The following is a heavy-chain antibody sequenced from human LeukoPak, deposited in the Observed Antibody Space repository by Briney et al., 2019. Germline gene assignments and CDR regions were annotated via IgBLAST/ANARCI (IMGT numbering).Heavy chain of an antibody. D-gene: IGHD3/OR15-3a*01. J-gene: IGHJ4*02. V-gene: IGHV4-31*03. CDR2: IYYSGST. Sequence: SSETLSLTCTVSGGSISSGGYYWSWIRQHPGKGLEWIGYIYYSGSTYYNPSLKSRVTISVDTSKNQFSLKLSSVTAADTAVYYCARETAWPENTPMILFSYFDYWGRGILVNVSS. CDR1: GGSISSGGYY. CDR3: ARETAWPENTPMILFSYFDY.